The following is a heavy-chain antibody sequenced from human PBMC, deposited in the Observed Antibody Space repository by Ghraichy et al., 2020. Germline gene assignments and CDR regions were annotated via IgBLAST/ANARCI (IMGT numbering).Heavy chain of an antibody. Sequence: GGSLRLSCAASGFTFSTSWMHWVRQGPGKGLVWVSRIDSGGSDTTYVDSVKGRFTISRDNAKNTLYLQMNSLRVEDTAVYYCAALVRGVPVPDYWGQGALVTVSS. CDR2: IDSGGSDT. J-gene: IGHJ4*02. V-gene: IGHV3-74*01. D-gene: IGHD3-10*01. CDR1: GFTFSTSW. CDR3: AALVRGVPVPDY.